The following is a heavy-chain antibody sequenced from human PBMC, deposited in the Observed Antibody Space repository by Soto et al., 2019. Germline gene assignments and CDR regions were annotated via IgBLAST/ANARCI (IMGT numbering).Heavy chain of an antibody. J-gene: IGHJ4*02. Sequence: EVPLLESGGGLVQPGGSLRLSCEASGFTFSTSAMSWVRQAPGKGLEWVSTISGSGGGKYYADSVNGRFTISGDNSKNTLFLQMNCLRAEDTALYYCARNWGIFDYWGQGTLVTVSS. D-gene: IGHD7-27*01. CDR1: GFTFSTSA. V-gene: IGHV3-23*01. CDR2: ISGSGGGK. CDR3: ARNWGIFDY.